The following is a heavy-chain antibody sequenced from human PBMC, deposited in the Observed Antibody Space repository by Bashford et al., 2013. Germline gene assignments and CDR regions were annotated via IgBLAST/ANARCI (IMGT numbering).Heavy chain of an antibody. V-gene: IGHV1-46*04. J-gene: IGHJ4*02. D-gene: IGHD3/OR15-3a*01. Sequence: VASVKVSCKASGYTFTSYSMHWVRQAPGQGLEWMGIINPSGGSTSYAPRLQDRVTMTRDKSTSTAYMELSSLRSEDTAVYYCARETGWDYLLKQPQTFDWWGQGTLVTVSS. CDR1: GYTFTSYS. CDR3: ARETGWDYLLKQPQTFDW. CDR2: INPSGGST.